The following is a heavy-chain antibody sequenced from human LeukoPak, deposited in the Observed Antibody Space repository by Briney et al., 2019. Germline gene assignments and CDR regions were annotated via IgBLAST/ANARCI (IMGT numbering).Heavy chain of an antibody. Sequence: GGSLRLTCAASGFTFSSYWMHWVRQAPGKGLVWVSRINTDGSSTSYADSVKGRFTISRDNAKNTLYLQMNSLRAEDTAVYYCARARIQLWFDYWGQGTLVTVSS. D-gene: IGHD5-18*01. V-gene: IGHV3-74*01. CDR2: INTDGSST. CDR1: GFTFSSYW. J-gene: IGHJ4*02. CDR3: ARARIQLWFDY.